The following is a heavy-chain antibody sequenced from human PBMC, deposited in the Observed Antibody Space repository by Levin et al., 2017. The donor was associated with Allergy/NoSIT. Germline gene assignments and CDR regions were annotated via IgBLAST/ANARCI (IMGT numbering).Heavy chain of an antibody. V-gene: IGHV3-7*01. J-gene: IGHJ4*02. CDR3: ARDLTYYDFWSGYYREAFDY. Sequence: GESLKISCAASGFTFSSYWMSWVRQAPGKGLEWVANIKQDGSEKYYVDSVKGRFTISRDNAKNSLYLQMNSLRAEDTAVYYCARDLTYYDFWSGYYREAFDYWGQGTLVTVSS. CDR1: GFTFSSYW. CDR2: IKQDGSEK. D-gene: IGHD3-3*01.